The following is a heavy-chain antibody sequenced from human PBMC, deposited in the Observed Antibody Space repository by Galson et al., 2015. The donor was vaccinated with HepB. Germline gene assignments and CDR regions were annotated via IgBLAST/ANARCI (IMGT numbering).Heavy chain of an antibody. CDR1: GFTFSSYS. Sequence: SLRLSCAASGFTFSSYSMNWVRQALGKGLEWVSSISSSSSYIYYADSVKDRFTISRDNAKNSLYLQMNSLRAEDTAVYYCARVSIAARRGYYYYGMDVWGQGTTVTVSS. V-gene: IGHV3-21*01. CDR2: ISSSSSYI. J-gene: IGHJ6*02. D-gene: IGHD6-6*01. CDR3: ARVSIAARRGYYYYGMDV.